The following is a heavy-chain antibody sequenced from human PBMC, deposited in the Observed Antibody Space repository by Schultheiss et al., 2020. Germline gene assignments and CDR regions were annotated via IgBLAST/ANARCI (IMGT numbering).Heavy chain of an antibody. CDR1: GFTLNSHA. CDR3: AKPDTAVD. CDR2: IWNADGGT. D-gene: IGHD5-18*01. Sequence: GGSLRLSCAASGFTLNSHAMSWVRQAPGKGLEWVSTIWNADGGTFYADSVKGRFTISRDDSKNTLYLQMNSLRAEDTAVYYCAKPDTAVDWGQGTLVTVSS. J-gene: IGHJ4*02. V-gene: IGHV3-23*01.